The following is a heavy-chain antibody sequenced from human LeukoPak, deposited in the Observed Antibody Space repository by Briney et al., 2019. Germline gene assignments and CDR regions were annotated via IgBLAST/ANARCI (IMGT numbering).Heavy chain of an antibody. J-gene: IGHJ4*02. V-gene: IGHV4-39*01. Sequence: PSETLSLTCTVSGGSISSSSYYWGWIRQPPGKGLEWIGSIYYSGSTYYNPSLKSRVTISVDTSKNQFSLKLSSVTAADTAVYYCATDCSGGSCYRQIFDYWGQGTLVTVSS. CDR3: ATDCSGGSCYRQIFDY. CDR1: GGSISSSSYY. CDR2: IYYSGST. D-gene: IGHD2-15*01.